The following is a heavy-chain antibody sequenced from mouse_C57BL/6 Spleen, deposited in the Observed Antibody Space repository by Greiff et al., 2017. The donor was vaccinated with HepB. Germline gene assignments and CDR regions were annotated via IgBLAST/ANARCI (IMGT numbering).Heavy chain of an antibody. CDR2: IDPSDSYT. CDR3: AITTVVAPDY. Sequence: QVQLKQPGAELVKPGASVKLSCKASGYTFTSYWMQWVKQRPGQGLEWIGEIDPSDSYTNYNQKFKGKATLTVDTSSSTAYMQLSSLTSEDSAVYYCAITTVVAPDYWGQGTTLTVSS. CDR1: GYTFTSYW. V-gene: IGHV1-50*01. D-gene: IGHD1-1*01. J-gene: IGHJ2*01.